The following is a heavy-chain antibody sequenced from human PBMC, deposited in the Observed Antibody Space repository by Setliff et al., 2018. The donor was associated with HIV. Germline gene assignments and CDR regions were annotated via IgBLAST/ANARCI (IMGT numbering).Heavy chain of an antibody. V-gene: IGHV1-8*02. Sequence: GASVKVSCKASGYTFNNYDIHWVRQATGEGLEWMGWMNPKTGNTGYAQKFQDRVTLTRNTSISIAYMELSGLTSEDTAVYYCARALAGGPYYDFWSGSYRDQYNYMDVWGKGTKVTVS. D-gene: IGHD3-3*01. J-gene: IGHJ6*03. CDR2: MNPKTGNT. CDR3: ARALAGGPYYDFWSGSYRDQYNYMDV. CDR1: GYTFNNYD.